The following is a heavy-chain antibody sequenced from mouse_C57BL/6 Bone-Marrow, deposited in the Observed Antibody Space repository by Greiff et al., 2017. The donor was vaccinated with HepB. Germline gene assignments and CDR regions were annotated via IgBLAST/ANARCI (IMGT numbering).Heavy chain of an antibody. Sequence: EVQLVESGAELVRPGASVKLSCTASGFNIKDDYMHWVKQRPEQGLEWIGWIDPENGDTEYASKFQGKATITADTSSNTAYLQLSSLTSEDTAVYYCTTPLLLRDYWGQGTTLTVSS. CDR2: IDPENGDT. CDR1: GFNIKDDY. CDR3: TTPLLLRDY. J-gene: IGHJ2*01. V-gene: IGHV14-4*01. D-gene: IGHD1-1*01.